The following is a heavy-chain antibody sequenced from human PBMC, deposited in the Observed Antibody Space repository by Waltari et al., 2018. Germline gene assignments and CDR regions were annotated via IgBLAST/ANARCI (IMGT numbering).Heavy chain of an antibody. V-gene: IGHV1-69-2*01. D-gene: IGHD3-3*01. CDR2: IDPEDGET. CDR3: STRSFGVVNAFDI. Sequence: EVQLIQSGAEVKKPGATVKIPCKASAHTFTDYSIHWVQQAPGNGLVWMGLIDPEDGETVYAENFQGRVTITADRSTDTVYMELSSVRSEDTAVYYCSTRSFGVVNAFDIWGQGTMVIVSS. CDR1: AHTFTDYS. J-gene: IGHJ3*02.